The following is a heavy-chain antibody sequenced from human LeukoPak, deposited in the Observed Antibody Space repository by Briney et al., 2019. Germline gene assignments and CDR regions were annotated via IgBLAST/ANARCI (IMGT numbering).Heavy chain of an antibody. V-gene: IGHV3-30-3*01. CDR1: GFTFSSYA. Sequence: GRSLRLSCAASGFTFSSYAMHWVRQAPGKGLEWVAVISYDGSNKYYADSVKGRFTISRDNSKSTLYLQMNSLRAEDTAVYYCARDRDRKAVAGLFDYWGQGTLVTVSS. J-gene: IGHJ4*02. D-gene: IGHD6-19*01. CDR3: ARDRDRKAVAGLFDY. CDR2: ISYDGSNK.